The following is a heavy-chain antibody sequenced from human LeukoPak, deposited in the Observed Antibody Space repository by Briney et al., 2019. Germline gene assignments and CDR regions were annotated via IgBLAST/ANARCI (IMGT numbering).Heavy chain of an antibody. V-gene: IGHV1-2*02. CDR1: GYTFTGYY. Sequence: ASVKVSCKAPGYTFTGYYMHWVRQAPGQGLEWMGWINPNSGGTNYAQKFQGRVTMTRDTSISTAYMELSRLRSDDTAVYYCAREATRDSKRTNWFDPWGQGTLVTVSS. CDR2: INPNSGGT. J-gene: IGHJ5*02. CDR3: AREATRDSKRTNWFDP. D-gene: IGHD1-14*01.